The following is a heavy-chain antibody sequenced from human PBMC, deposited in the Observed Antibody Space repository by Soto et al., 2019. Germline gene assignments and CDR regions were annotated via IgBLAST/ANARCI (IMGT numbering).Heavy chain of an antibody. D-gene: IGHD4-17*01. CDR2: IYYSGST. CDR3: AQEGAYGDYGGLGYFQH. J-gene: IGHJ1*01. Sequence: PSETLSLTCTVSGGSISSGGYYWSWIRQHPGKGLEWIGYIYYSGSTYYNPSLKSRVTISVDTSKNQFSLKLSSVTAADTAVYYCAQEGAYGDYGGLGYFQHWGQGTLVTVSS. CDR1: GGSISSGGYY. V-gene: IGHV4-31*03.